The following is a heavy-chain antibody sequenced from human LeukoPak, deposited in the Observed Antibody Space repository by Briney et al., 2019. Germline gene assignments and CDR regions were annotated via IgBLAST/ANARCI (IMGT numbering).Heavy chain of an antibody. D-gene: IGHD3-22*01. CDR1: GGSFRGYY. CDR3: ARGRQDVTMIVVVMTAVSYYLDV. Sequence: SETLSLTCAVYGGSFRGYYWTWIRQTPGKGLEWIGEMNPSGSTNYNPSLKSRVTISVDTSNNQFSLKLRSVTAADMAVYYCARGRQDVTMIVVVMTAVSYYLDVWGKGTTVTDS. J-gene: IGHJ6*03. CDR2: MNPSGST. V-gene: IGHV4-34*01.